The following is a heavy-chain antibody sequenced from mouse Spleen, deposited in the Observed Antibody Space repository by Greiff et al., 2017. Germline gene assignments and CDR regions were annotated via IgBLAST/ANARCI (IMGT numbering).Heavy chain of an antibody. V-gene: IGHV1-61*01. CDR1: GYTFTSYW. CDR3: ARGGLPYEGYYAMDY. Sequence: QVQLQQPGAELVRPGSSVKLSCKASGYTFTSYWLDWVKQRPGQGLEWIGNIYPSDSETHYNQKFKDKATLTVDKSSSTAYMQLSSLTSEDSAVYYCARGGLPYEGYYAMDYWGQGTSVTVSS. CDR2: IYPSDSET. D-gene: IGHD3-1*01. J-gene: IGHJ4*01.